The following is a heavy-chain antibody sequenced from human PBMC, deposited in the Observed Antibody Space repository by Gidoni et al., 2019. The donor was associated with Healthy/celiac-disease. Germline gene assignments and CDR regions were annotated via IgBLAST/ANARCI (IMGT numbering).Heavy chain of an antibody. D-gene: IGHD3-3*01. V-gene: IGHV3-23*01. CDR3: AKFPALDFWSGYYFRIPPDY. J-gene: IGHJ4*02. CDR1: GLTFSSDA. CDR2: IIGSGGST. Sequence: EVQLLESGGGLVQPGGSLRLSCAASGLTFSSDAMRWVRQAPGKGLELVSAIIGSGGSTYYADSVKGRFTISRDNSKNTLYLQMNSLRAEDTAVYYCAKFPALDFWSGYYFRIPPDYWGQGTLVTVSS.